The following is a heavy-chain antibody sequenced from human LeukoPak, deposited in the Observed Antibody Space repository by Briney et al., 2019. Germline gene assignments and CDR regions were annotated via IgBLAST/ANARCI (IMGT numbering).Heavy chain of an antibody. CDR1: GGSFSGYY. CDR2: INHSGST. CDR3: AGMYYDFWSGYYEN. J-gene: IGHJ4*02. Sequence: SETLSLTCAVYGGSFSGYYWSWIRQPPGKRLEWIGEINHSGSTNYNPSLKSRVTISVDTSKNQFSLKLSSVTAADTAVYYCAGMYYDFWSGYYENWGQGTLVTVSS. V-gene: IGHV4-34*01. D-gene: IGHD3-3*01.